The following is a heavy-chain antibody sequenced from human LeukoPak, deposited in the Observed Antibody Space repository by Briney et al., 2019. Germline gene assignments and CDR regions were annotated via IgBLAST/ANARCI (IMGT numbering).Heavy chain of an antibody. CDR1: GYTFTNYG. CDR2: ISPYSDRT. D-gene: IGHD5-12*01. Sequence: ASVKVSCKASGYTFTNYGVSWVRQAPGQGLEWMGWISPYSDRTNSIPKFQGRLTMTADTSTLTAYMELRSLRSDDTAVYYCAREGYDGDRTFDYWGQGTLVAVSS. V-gene: IGHV1-18*01. J-gene: IGHJ4*02. CDR3: AREGYDGDRTFDY.